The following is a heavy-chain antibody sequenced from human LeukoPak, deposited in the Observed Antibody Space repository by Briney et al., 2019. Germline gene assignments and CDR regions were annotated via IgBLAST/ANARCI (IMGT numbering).Heavy chain of an antibody. D-gene: IGHD6-19*01. V-gene: IGHV1-18*01. CDR2: IAVYNGDT. CDR3: ARVSAVAGAFTY. Sequence: ASVKVSCKASGYTFNTFGITWVRQAPGQGLEWLGWIAVYNGDTNYAQKFQGRVTMTTDTSTNTAYMDLTSLPSDETAVYFCARVSAVAGAFTYWGQGTLVTVSS. CDR1: GYTFNTFG. J-gene: IGHJ4*02.